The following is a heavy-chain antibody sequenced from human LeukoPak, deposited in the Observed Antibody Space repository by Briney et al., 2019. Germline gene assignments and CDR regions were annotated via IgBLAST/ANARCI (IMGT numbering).Heavy chain of an antibody. J-gene: IGHJ4*02. CDR2: ISPYNGNT. V-gene: IGHV1-18*01. D-gene: IGHD3-22*01. CDR1: GYNFTNYG. CDR3: ARGSPPRVYYDRGGYYSYYFDY. Sequence: PSVTLSCKASGYNFTNYGISCVRQAPRQGLECMGCISPYNGNTIYTQNLQGRVTITTHPSTSTAHTERRSLRSDDTAVYYCARGSPPRVYYDRGGYYSYYFDYWGQGTLVTVSS.